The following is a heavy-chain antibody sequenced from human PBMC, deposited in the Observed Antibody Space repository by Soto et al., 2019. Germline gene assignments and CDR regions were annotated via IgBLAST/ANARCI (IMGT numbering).Heavy chain of an antibody. V-gene: IGHV3-73*01. CDR3: TRYGYCGYHEDEH. J-gene: IGHJ4*01. Sequence: GSLRLSCAASGFAFSGSSMHWVRQASGKGLEWVGRIRSKDSSYPTGYAVSVKGRFTIYRDDPTNTAYLHMNSLKTEATAVYYCTRYGYCGYHEDEHWGPGRLATVPS. CDR2: IRSKDSSYPT. D-gene: IGHD5-12*01. CDR1: GFAFSGSS.